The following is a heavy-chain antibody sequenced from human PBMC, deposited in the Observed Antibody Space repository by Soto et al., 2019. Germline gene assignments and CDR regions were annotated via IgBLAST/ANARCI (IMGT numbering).Heavy chain of an antibody. CDR3: AKVGVDTAMVDLDFDY. V-gene: IGHV3-23*01. J-gene: IGHJ4*02. CDR2: ISGSGGST. CDR1: GFTFSSYA. D-gene: IGHD5-18*01. Sequence: EVQLLESGGGLVQPGGSLRLSCAASGFTFSSYAMSWVRQAPGKGLEWVSAISGSGGSTYYADSLKGRFTISRDNSKNTLYLQMNSLRAEDTAVYYCAKVGVDTAMVDLDFDYWGQGTLVTVSS.